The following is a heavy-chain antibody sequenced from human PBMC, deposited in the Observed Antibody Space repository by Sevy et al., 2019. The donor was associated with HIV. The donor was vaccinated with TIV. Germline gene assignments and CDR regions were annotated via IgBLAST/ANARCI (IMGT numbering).Heavy chain of an antibody. CDR1: GYNFTSEW. Sequence: GESLKISCKVSGYNFTSEWIAWVRQMPGEGLQAMGIIYPYDSDTRYSPSFQGQVTISADKSIDTAYLQLGGLKASDAATYYCASVYMGSIRLEIAGFDFWGQGTMVTVSS. CDR3: ASVYMGSIRLEIAGFDF. CDR2: IYPYDSDT. V-gene: IGHV5-51*01. J-gene: IGHJ3*01. D-gene: IGHD2-21*01.